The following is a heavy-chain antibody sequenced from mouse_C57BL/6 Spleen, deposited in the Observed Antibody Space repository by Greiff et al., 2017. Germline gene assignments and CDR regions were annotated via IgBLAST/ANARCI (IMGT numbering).Heavy chain of an antibody. J-gene: IGHJ1*03. CDR1: GFTFSNYW. V-gene: IGHV6-3*01. CDR2: IRLKSDNYAT. CDR3: TGGYFDV. Sequence: EVKVEESGGGLVQPGGSMKLSCVASGFTFSNYWMNWVRQSPEKGLEWVAQIRLKSDNYATHYAESVKGRFTISRDDSKSSVYLQMNNLRAKDTGIYYCTGGYFDVWGTGTTVTVSS.